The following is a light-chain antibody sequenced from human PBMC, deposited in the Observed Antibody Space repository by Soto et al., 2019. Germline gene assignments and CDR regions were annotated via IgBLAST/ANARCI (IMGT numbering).Light chain of an antibody. V-gene: IGKV1-39*01. CDR3: QQSYSTLPIT. CDR1: QSISSY. J-gene: IGKJ5*01. Sequence: DIQMTQSPSSLSASVGDRFTITCLSSQSISSYLNWYQQKPGKAPKLLIYAASSLQSGVPSRFSGSGSGTDFTLTISSLQPEDFATYYCQQSYSTLPITFGQGTRLEI. CDR2: AAS.